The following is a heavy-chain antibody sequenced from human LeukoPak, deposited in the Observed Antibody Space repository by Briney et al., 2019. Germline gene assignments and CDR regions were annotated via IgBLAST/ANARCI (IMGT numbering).Heavy chain of an antibody. CDR3: ARPTSGYDSYDY. J-gene: IGHJ4*02. V-gene: IGHV1-2*02. CDR1: GYTFTGYY. Sequence: ASVKVSCKAPGYTFTGYYMHWVRQAPGQGLEWMGWINPNSGGTNYAQKFQGRVTMTRDTSISTAYMELSRLRSDDTAVYYCARPTSGYDSYDYWGQGTLVTVSS. D-gene: IGHD5-12*01. CDR2: INPNSGGT.